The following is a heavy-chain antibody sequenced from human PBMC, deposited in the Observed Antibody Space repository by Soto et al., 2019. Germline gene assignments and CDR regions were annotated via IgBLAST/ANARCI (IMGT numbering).Heavy chain of an antibody. V-gene: IGHV1-69*08. CDR3: ARDGLYCSGGSCYSFDY. CDR2: IIPILDVA. D-gene: IGHD2-15*01. CDR1: GGTFSTYT. Sequence: QVQLVQSGAEVKEPGSSVKVSCKASGGTFSTYTLSWVRQAPGQGLECMGRIIPILDVANYPQKFQGRVTIPADKSTTTAYMELRSLRSEDKAVYYCARDGLYCSGGSCYSFDYWGQGTLVTVSS. J-gene: IGHJ4*02.